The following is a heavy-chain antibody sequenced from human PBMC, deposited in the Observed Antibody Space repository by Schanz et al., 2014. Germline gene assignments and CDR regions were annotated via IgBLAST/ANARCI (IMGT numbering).Heavy chain of an antibody. CDR3: ARSGGSGFDY. CDR2: IGNGGVTI. CDR1: GFTFSGFW. J-gene: IGHJ4*02. V-gene: IGHV3-48*04. D-gene: IGHD6-25*01. Sequence: EVQLAESGGGLVQPGGSMRLSCAASGFTFSGFWMTWVRQAPGRGLEWVSYIGNGGVTIYYADSVKGRFTISRDNSKNSLYLQMSSLRAEDTAVYYCARSGGSGFDYWAQGTLVTVSS.